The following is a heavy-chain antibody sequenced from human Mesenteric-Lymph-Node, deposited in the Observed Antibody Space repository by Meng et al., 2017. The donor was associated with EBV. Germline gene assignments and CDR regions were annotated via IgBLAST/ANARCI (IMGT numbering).Heavy chain of an antibody. Sequence: VQVWQSGAEVKKPGSSVKVSCKASGGTFSSYAISWVRQAPGQGLEWMGGIIPIFGTANYAQKFQGRVTITADESTSTAYMELRSLRSGDTAVYYCVRDSEEGVIPHFDYWGQGTLVTVSS. J-gene: IGHJ4*02. CDR1: GGTFSSYA. CDR2: IIPIFGTA. V-gene: IGHV1-69*01. D-gene: IGHD3-10*01. CDR3: VRDSEEGVIPHFDY.